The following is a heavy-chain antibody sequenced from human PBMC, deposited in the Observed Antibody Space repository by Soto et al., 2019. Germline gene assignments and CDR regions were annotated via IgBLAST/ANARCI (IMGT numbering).Heavy chain of an antibody. V-gene: IGHV3-15*01. CDR2: IKNKADGGTT. Sequence: LRLSCVASRFTFSNAWMSWVRQAPGKGLEWVGRIKNKADGGTTDYAAPVKGRFTISRDDLKSTLYLQMNSLKTEDTAVYYCTTDDPINKYWGQGTLVTVSS. CDR3: TTDDPINKY. CDR1: RFTFSNAW. J-gene: IGHJ4*02.